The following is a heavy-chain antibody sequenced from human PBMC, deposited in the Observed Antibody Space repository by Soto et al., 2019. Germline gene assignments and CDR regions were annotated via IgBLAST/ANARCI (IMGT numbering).Heavy chain of an antibody. CDR1: GFTFSGYE. CDR2: ISGSGSTI. J-gene: IGHJ6*02. D-gene: IGHD3-22*01. Sequence: EVQLIESGGSLVQPGGSLRLSCAASGFTFSGYEMNWVRQAPGKGLEWVSYISGSGSTIYYADSVKGRFTISRDNAKDSLYLQMNSLRAEDTAVYYCAREVVVFGVIIPTPMDVWGQGTTVTVSS. V-gene: IGHV3-48*03. CDR3: AREVVVFGVIIPTPMDV.